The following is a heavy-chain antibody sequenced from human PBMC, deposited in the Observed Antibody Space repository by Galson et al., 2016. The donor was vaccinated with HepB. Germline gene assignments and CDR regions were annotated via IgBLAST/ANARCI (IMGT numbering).Heavy chain of an antibody. CDR3: ARRSAPLGNFDI. CDR1: GDSVSTNIAS. J-gene: IGHJ3*02. V-gene: IGHV6-1*01. D-gene: IGHD2-15*01. Sequence: CAISGDSVSTNIASWNWIRQSPSRGLEWLGRTYYRSTWYNEYALSVRSRITITPDTSKNQFSLQLNSVTPEDTAVYFCARRSAPLGNFDIWGQGTAVTVSS. CDR2: TYYRSTWYN.